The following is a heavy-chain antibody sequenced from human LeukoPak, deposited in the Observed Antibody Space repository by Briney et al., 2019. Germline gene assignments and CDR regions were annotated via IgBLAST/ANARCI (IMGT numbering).Heavy chain of an antibody. D-gene: IGHD4-17*01. J-gene: IGHJ4*02. CDR3: ARTLTNTVTTDY. CDR2: IYHSGST. CDR1: GGSISSGGYY. V-gene: IGHV4-30-2*01. Sequence: SETLSLTCTVSGGSISSGGYYWSWIRQPPGKGLEWIGYIYHSGSTFYNPSLKSRVTISVDRSKNQFSLKLSSVTAADTAVYYCARTLTNTVTTDYWGQGTLVTVSS.